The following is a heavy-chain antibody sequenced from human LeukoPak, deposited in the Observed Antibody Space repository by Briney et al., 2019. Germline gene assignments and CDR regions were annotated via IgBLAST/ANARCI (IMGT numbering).Heavy chain of an antibody. CDR3: AKPYDYVWGTHHY. Sequence: PGGSLRLXCTASGFTFSTYGMHWDPPAPGKGLEWVAVIWFDGSNKYYAGSVKGRFTISRDNSKHTLYLQMSSLRAEDTAVYYYAKPYDYVWGTHHYWGQGTLVTVSS. CDR2: IWFDGSNK. V-gene: IGHV3-33*06. D-gene: IGHD3-16*01. CDR1: GFTFSTYG. J-gene: IGHJ4*02.